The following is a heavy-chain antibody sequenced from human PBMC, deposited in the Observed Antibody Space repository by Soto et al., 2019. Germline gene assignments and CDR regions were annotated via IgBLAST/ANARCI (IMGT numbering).Heavy chain of an antibody. CDR2: FDPEDGET. CDR3: ATGLNWNYVAPDY. V-gene: IGHV1-24*01. J-gene: IGHJ4*02. CDR1: GYTLTEFS. Sequence: ASVKGSCKVFGYTLTEFSLPWVRQAPEKGLEWMGGFDPEDGETIYAQKFQGRATMTEDTSTDTAYRELSSLRSEDTAVYYCATGLNWNYVAPDYWGQGTLVTVPS. D-gene: IGHD1-7*01.